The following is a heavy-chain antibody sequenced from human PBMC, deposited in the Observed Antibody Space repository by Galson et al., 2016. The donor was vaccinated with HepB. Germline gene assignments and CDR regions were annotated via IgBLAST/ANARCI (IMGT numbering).Heavy chain of an antibody. CDR3: AKPPDGDYECGLLRY. J-gene: IGHJ4*02. CDR1: GFTFGSYA. D-gene: IGHD4-17*01. CDR2: ISSDRTKK. Sequence: SLRLSCAASGFTFGSYAMHWVRQAPGKGLEWVAPISSDRTKKDYADSVKGRFTISRDNSKNTLYLEMNSLRDEDTAVYYCAKPPDGDYECGLLRYWGQGTLVTVSS. V-gene: IGHV3-30*18.